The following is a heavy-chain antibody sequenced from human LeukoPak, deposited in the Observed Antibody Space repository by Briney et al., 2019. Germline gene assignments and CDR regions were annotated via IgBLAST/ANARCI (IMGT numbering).Heavy chain of an antibody. J-gene: IGHJ4*02. D-gene: IGHD1-1*01. CDR2: IKQDGSEK. CDR1: GFTFSTYW. CDR3: ARMSTTWRGLDY. V-gene: IGHV3-7*01. Sequence: PGGSLRLSCAGSGFTFSTYWMTWVRQAPGKGLEWVANIKQDGSEKYYVDSVKGRFTFSRDNAKNSLYLQMNSLRAEDTAVYYCARMSTTWRGLDYWGQGTLVIVSS.